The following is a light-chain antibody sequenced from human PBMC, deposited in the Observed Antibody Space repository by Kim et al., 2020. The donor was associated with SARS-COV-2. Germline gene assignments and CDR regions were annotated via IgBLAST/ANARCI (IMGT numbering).Light chain of an antibody. CDR3: QIWDNNSDRLV. J-gene: IGLJ3*02. CDR2: YDS. V-gene: IGLV3-21*04. Sequence: SYELTQPPSMSVAPGQTARITCGGDKIWGKSVHWFQQRPGQAPVMVIYYDSDRPSGIPERFSGSNSGNTATLSISRVEAADEADYYCQIWDNNSDRLVFGGGTQLTVL. CDR1: KIWGKS.